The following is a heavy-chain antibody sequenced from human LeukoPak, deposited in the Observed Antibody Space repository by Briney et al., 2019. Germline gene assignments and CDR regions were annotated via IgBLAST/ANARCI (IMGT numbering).Heavy chain of an antibody. Sequence: PGGSLRLSCLASGFTFSSYAMHWVRQAPGEGLEYVSAISSNGGSTYYADSVRGRFTLSRDNSKNTLYLQMSSLRAEDTAVYYCVKGQYYGSGSKNHMDYWGQGTLVTVSS. J-gene: IGHJ4*02. D-gene: IGHD3-10*01. CDR3: VKGQYYGSGSKNHMDY. CDR2: ISSNGGST. CDR1: GFTFSSYA. V-gene: IGHV3-64D*06.